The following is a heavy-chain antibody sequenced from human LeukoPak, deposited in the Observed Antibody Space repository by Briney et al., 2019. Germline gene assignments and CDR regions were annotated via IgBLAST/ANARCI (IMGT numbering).Heavy chain of an antibody. Sequence: PGGSLRLSCAASGFTFSNAWMSWVPQAPGKGREWVRRNKSKTDGGTTDYAAPVKGRFTISRDDSKNTLYLQMNSLKTEDTAVYYCTTAPTTVTRNYYYGMDVWGQGTTVTVSS. CDR1: GFTFSNAW. D-gene: IGHD4-17*01. J-gene: IGHJ6*02. CDR2: NKSKTDGGTT. V-gene: IGHV3-15*01. CDR3: TTAPTTVTRNYYYGMDV.